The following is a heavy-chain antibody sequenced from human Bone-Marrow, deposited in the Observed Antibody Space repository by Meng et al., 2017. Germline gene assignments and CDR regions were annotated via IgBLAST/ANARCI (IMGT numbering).Heavy chain of an antibody. Sequence: GGSLRLSCKGSGYSFTSYWIGWVRQMPGKGLEWMGIIYPGDSDTRYSPSFQGQVTISADKSISTAYLQWSSLKASDTAMYYCARHGREQQLAYWGQGTQVNGAS. V-gene: IGHV5-51*01. CDR3: ARHGREQQLAY. CDR2: IYPGDSDT. D-gene: IGHD6-13*01. J-gene: IGHJ4*02. CDR1: GYSFTSYW.